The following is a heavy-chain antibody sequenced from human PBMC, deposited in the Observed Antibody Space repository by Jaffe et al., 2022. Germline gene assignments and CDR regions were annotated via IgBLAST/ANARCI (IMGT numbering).Heavy chain of an antibody. D-gene: IGHD2-15*01. V-gene: IGHV4-34*01. CDR1: GGSFSGYY. J-gene: IGHJ6*03. Sequence: QVQLQQWGAGLLKPSETLSLTCAVYGGSFSGYYWSWIRQPPGKGLEWIGEINHSGSTNYNPSLKSRVTISVDTSKNQFSLKLSSVTAADTAVYYCARRSGYCSGGSCYSSPLGRNYYYYMDVWGKGTTVTVSS. CDR2: INHSGST. CDR3: ARRSGYCSGGSCYSSPLGRNYYYYMDV.